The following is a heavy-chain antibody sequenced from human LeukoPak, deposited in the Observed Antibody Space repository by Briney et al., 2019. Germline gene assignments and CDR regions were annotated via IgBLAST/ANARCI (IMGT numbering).Heavy chain of an antibody. Sequence: GRSLRLSCAASGFTFSSYAMHWVRQAPGKGLEWVAVISYDGSNKYYADSVKGRFTISRDNSKNTLYLQMNSLRAEDTAVYYCARNVMVASRAFDIWGXXXMVTVSS. V-gene: IGHV3-30-3*01. CDR1: GFTFSSYA. CDR2: ISYDGSNK. D-gene: IGHD2-15*01. J-gene: IGHJ3*02. CDR3: ARNVMVASRAFDI.